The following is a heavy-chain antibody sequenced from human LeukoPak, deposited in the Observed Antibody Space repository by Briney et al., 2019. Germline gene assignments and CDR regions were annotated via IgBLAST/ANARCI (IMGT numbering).Heavy chain of an antibody. V-gene: IGHV3-30*18. CDR2: ISYDGSNK. J-gene: IGHJ4*02. CDR1: GFTFSSYG. Sequence: GGSLRLSCAASGFTFSSYGMHWVRQAPGKGLEWVAVISYDGSNKYYADSVKGRFTISRDNSKNTLYLQMNSLRAEDTAVYYCTKGTYHSTWSAVDYWGQGTLVTVSS. CDR3: TKGTYHSTWSAVDY. D-gene: IGHD6-13*01.